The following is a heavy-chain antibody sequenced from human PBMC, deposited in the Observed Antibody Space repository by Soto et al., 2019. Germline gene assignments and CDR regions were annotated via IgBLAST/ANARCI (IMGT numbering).Heavy chain of an antibody. CDR1: GYTFTSYG. V-gene: IGHV1-18*01. CDR2: ISAYSGNT. J-gene: IGHJ6*03. CDR3: ASGAYGDYVIGHYYYYYYMAV. D-gene: IGHD4-17*01. Sequence: QVQLVQSGAEVKKPGASVKVSCKASGYTFTSYGISWVRQAPGHGLEWMGWISAYSGNTNYAHKLQGRVTMTTDTSTSTDYMELRSLRSDDTAVYYCASGAYGDYVIGHYYYYYYMAVWGKGTTVTVSS.